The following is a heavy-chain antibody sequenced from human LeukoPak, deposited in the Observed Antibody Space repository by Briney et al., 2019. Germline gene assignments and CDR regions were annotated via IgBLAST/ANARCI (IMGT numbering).Heavy chain of an antibody. CDR2: INHSGST. Sequence: SEPLSLTCAVYGGSFSGYYWSWIRQPPGKGLEWIGEINHSGSTNYNPSLKSRVTISVDTSKNQFSLKLSSVTAADTAVYYCARGRQARYYYGSGRTERGYFDYWGQGTLVTVSS. J-gene: IGHJ4*02. D-gene: IGHD3-10*01. CDR1: GGSFSGYY. V-gene: IGHV4-34*01. CDR3: ARGRQARYYYGSGRTERGYFDY.